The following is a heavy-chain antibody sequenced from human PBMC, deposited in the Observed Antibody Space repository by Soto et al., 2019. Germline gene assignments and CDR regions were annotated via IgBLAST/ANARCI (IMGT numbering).Heavy chain of an antibody. CDR3: ARAATWGYSSGFYYFDY. Sequence: PGGSLRLSCAASGFTFSSYEMNWVRQAPGKGLEWVSYISSSGSTIYYAGSVKGRLTISRDNAKNSLYLQMNSLRAEDTAVYYCARAATWGYSSGFYYFDYWGQGTLVTVSS. D-gene: IGHD6-19*01. J-gene: IGHJ4*02. CDR2: ISSSGSTI. V-gene: IGHV3-48*03. CDR1: GFTFSSYE.